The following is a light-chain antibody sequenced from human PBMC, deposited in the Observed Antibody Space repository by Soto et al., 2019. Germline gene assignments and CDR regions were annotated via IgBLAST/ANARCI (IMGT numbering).Light chain of an antibody. CDR1: QSVSSSY. J-gene: IGKJ5*01. CDR3: QQYGSSPVT. CDR2: GAS. V-gene: IGKV3-20*01. Sequence: EIVLTQSPGTLSLSPGERATLSCRASQSVSSSYLAWYQQKPGQAPRLLIYGASSRATGIPDRFSGSGSGTDFTLTISRLEPEDFAVYFFQQYGSSPVTFGQGTRLEIK.